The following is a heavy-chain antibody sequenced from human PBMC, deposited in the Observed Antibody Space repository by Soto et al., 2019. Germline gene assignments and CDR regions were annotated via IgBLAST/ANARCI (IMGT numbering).Heavy chain of an antibody. J-gene: IGHJ6*02. Sequence: QVQLQESGPGLVKPSETLSLTCTVSGGSISSYYWSWIRQPPGKGLEWIGYIYYSGSTNYNPSLKSXXTXSXXTSKHQFSLKLRSVTAADTAVYYCAPIGPHGGMDVWGQGTTVTVSS. CDR1: GGSISSYY. V-gene: IGHV4-59*01. CDR3: APIGPHGGMDV. CDR2: IYYSGST.